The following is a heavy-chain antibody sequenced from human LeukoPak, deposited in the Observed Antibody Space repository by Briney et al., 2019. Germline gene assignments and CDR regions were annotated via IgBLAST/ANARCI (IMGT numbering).Heavy chain of an antibody. CDR2: IYRGGSA. V-gene: IGHV3-66*01. D-gene: IGHD1-26*01. J-gene: IGHJ3*02. CDR1: GFTVSSDY. Sequence: PGGSLRLSCAGSGFTVSSDYMSWVRQAPGKGLEWVSVIYRGGSAYYADSVKGRFTTSRDNSKSTLYLQMNSLRAEDTAVYYCARGREGSFDGFDIWGQGTMVTVSS. CDR3: ARGREGSFDGFDI.